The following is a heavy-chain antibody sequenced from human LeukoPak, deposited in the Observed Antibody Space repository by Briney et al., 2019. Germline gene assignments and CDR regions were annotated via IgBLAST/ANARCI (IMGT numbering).Heavy chain of an antibody. CDR1: GGSISSGDYY. CDR2: IYYSGSS. V-gene: IGHV4-30-4*08. CDR3: ARRNDPYYFDY. D-gene: IGHD3-16*01. J-gene: IGHJ4*02. Sequence: PSETLSLTXTVSGGSISSGDYYWSWIRQPPGKGLEWIGYIYYSGSSFYNPSLKSRLTISVDTSKNHFSLNLSSVTAADTAVYYCARRNDPYYFDYWGQGTLVTVSS.